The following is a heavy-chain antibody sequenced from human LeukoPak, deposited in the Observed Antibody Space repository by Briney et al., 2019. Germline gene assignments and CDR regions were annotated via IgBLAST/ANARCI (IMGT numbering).Heavy chain of an antibody. CDR2: ISWNGGSI. CDR1: GITFDEYA. J-gene: IGHJ6*02. Sequence: GGSLRLSGAVSGITFDEYAMYWVRQAPGKGLEWVSGISWNGGSIGYAGSVKGRFTISRDNAKNSLYLQMNSLRPEDTALYYCAKDIRGYYYYGMDVWGQGTTVIVSS. V-gene: IGHV3-9*01. CDR3: AKDIRGYYYYGMDV.